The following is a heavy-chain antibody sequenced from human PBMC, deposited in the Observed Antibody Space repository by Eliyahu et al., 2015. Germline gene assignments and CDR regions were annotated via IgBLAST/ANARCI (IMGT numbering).Heavy chain of an antibody. CDR2: IKQDGSEK. D-gene: IGHD2-2*01. CDR1: GFTFSXYW. V-gene: IGHV3-7*01. J-gene: IGHJ4*02. Sequence: EVQLVESGGGLVQPGGSLRLSCAASGFTFSXYWMSWVRQAPGKGLEWVANIKQDGSEKYYVDSVKGRFTISRDNAKNSLYLQMNSLRAEDTAVYYCARAAFNTLDYWGQGTLVTVSS. CDR3: ARAAFNTLDY.